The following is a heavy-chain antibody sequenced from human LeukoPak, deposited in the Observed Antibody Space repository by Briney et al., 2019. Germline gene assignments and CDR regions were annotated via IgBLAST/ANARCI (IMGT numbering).Heavy chain of an antibody. V-gene: IGHV4-59*01. CDR2: IYYSGST. Sequence: SETLSLTCTVSGGSISSYYWSWIRQPPGKGLEWIGYIYYSGSTNYNPSLKSRVTISVDTSKNQFSLKLSSVTAADTAVYYCARGGDYGDQSFDPWGQGTLVTVSS. CDR3: ARGGDYGDQSFDP. CDR1: GGSISSYY. D-gene: IGHD4-17*01. J-gene: IGHJ5*02.